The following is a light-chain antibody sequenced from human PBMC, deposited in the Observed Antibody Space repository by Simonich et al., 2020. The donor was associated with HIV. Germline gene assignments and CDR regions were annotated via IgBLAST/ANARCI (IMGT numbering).Light chain of an antibody. CDR3: QQYYSTPT. CDR1: QGISKS. J-gene: IGKJ1*01. V-gene: IGKV1-NL1*01. CDR2: GAS. Sequence: DIQMTQSPSSLSASVGDRVTITCRASQGISKSLAWYQKKPGKAPKLLLYGASRLESGVPSRFSGSGSGTDFTLTISSLQPEDFAIYYCQQYYSTPTFGQGTKVEI.